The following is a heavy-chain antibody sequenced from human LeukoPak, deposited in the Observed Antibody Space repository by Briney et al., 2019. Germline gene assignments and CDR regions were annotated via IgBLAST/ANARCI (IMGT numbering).Heavy chain of an antibody. CDR3: ARELYSYGYAFDI. J-gene: IGHJ3*02. CDR1: GFTFSSYW. D-gene: IGHD5-18*01. CDR2: INSDGSSI. Sequence: GGSLRLSCAASGFTFSSYWMHWVRQAPGKGLVWVSRINSDGSSISYADSVKGRFTISRDNAKNTRYLQMNSLRAEETPVYYCARELYSYGYAFDIWGQGTMVTVSS. V-gene: IGHV3-74*01.